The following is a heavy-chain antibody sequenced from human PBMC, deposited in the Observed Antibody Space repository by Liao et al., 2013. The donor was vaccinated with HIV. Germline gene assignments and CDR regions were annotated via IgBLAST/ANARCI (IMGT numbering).Heavy chain of an antibody. CDR3: ARVVRWIGVMPDDASDI. V-gene: IGHV4-30-4*08. D-gene: IGHD2-15*01. CDR1: GGSISSGDYY. J-gene: IGHJ3*02. CDR2: IYYSGST. Sequence: QVQLQESGPGLVKPSQTLSLTCTVSGGSISSGDYYWSWFRQPPGQGLEWIGYIYYSGSTNYNPSLKSRVTISVDTFRTHFSLKLTSVTAADTAVYYCARVVRWIGVMPDDASDIWGQGTRVTVSS.